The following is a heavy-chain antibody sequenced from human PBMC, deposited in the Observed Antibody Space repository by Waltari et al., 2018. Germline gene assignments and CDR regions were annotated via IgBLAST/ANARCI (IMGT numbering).Heavy chain of an antibody. Sequence: QLQLQESGPGLVKASETLSLTCTVSGDYISSSSYYWGRVSQPPGKGLEWIGNMYYSGSTYYNPSLKSRVTISGDTSKSQFSLKLSSVTAADTSMYYCVRHARTTSGGKHFDHWGQGMLVTVSP. CDR2: MYYSGST. V-gene: IGHV4-39*01. J-gene: IGHJ4*02. CDR3: VRHARTTSGGKHFDH. D-gene: IGHD2-15*01. CDR1: GDYISSSSYY.